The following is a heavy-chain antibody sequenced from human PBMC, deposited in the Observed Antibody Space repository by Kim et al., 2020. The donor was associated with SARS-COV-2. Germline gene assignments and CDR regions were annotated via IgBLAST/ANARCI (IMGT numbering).Heavy chain of an antibody. Sequence: GESLKISCKASGYTFTDYWIGWVRQMPGKGLEWMAIIYPGDSDIRYSPSFEGQVTISADNSFTTAHLQWSSLKASDTAIYYCARSPSGTLSPYYFDYWGQGTLVTVSS. V-gene: IGHV5-51*01. D-gene: IGHD1-26*01. CDR3: ARSPSGTLSPYYFDY. J-gene: IGHJ4*02. CDR2: IYPGDSDI. CDR1: GYTFTDYW.